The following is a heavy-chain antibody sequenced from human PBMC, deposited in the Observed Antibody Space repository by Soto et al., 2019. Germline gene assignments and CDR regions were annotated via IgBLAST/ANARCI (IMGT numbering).Heavy chain of an antibody. CDR2: MNNDGSYT. CDR1: GFTFSSYW. V-gene: IGHV3-74*01. J-gene: IGHJ3*02. D-gene: IGHD6-13*01. Sequence: EVQLVESGGGLVQPGGSLRLSCAASGFTFSSYWMYWVRQAPGKGLEWVSHMNNDGSYTIYAESVKGRFTFSRDNAKNMLYLQMNSLSSEDTAVYYCVRGGYMHACDIWGQGTMVTVSS. CDR3: VRGGYMHACDI.